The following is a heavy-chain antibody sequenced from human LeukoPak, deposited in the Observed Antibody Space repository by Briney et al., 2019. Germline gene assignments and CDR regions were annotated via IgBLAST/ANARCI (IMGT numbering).Heavy chain of an antibody. D-gene: IGHD6-25*01. J-gene: IGHJ3*02. V-gene: IGHV1-46*01. CDR3: ARVAARDIDAFDI. CDR1: GYTFTSYD. Sequence: GASVKVSCKASGYTFTSYDMHWVRQAPGQGLEWMGIINPCGGSTSYAQKFQGRVTMTTDTSTSTVYMELSSLRSEDTAVYYCARVAARDIDAFDIWGQGTMVTVSS. CDR2: INPCGGST.